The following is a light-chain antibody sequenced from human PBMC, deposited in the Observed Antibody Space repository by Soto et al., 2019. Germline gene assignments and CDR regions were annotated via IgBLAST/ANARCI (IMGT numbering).Light chain of an antibody. V-gene: IGLV2-23*01. CDR1: SSDFGSYKF. CDR3: FSFTSTNTHV. Sequence: QSVLTQPASVSGSPGQSVTISCTGTSSDFGSYKFVSWYQHHPGKVPKVTIYETSKRPSGVSDRFSGSKSGNTASLTISGLQAEDEADYYCFSFTSTNTHVFGSGTKVTVL. CDR2: ETS. J-gene: IGLJ1*01.